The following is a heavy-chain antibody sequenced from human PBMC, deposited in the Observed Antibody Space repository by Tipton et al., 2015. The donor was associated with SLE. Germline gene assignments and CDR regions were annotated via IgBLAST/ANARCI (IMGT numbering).Heavy chain of an antibody. J-gene: IGHJ4*02. Sequence: SLRLSCVGSGLTISHCWMNWVRQAPGKGLEWVARINEDGSEKDYVGSMEGRISISRDNAKNLVYLQMNSLRVEDTAVYFCSRGTMSAPGIDYLGQGTLVTVSS. V-gene: IGHV3-7*01. CDR3: SRGTMSAPGIDY. CDR2: INEDGSEK. D-gene: IGHD6-13*01. CDR1: GLTISHCW.